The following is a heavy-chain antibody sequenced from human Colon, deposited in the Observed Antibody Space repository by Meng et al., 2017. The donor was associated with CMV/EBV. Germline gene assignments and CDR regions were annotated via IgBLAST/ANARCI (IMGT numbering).Heavy chain of an antibody. CDR2: ISSSGSTI. CDR1: GFTFSYYY. V-gene: IGHV3-11*04. Sequence: CAASGFTFSYYYMSWIRQDPGKGLEWVSYISSSGSTIYYADSVKGRFTISRDNAKNSLYLQMNSLRAEDTAVYYCARAWSGFNWFDPWGQGTLVTVSS. D-gene: IGHD3-3*01. J-gene: IGHJ5*02. CDR3: ARAWSGFNWFDP.